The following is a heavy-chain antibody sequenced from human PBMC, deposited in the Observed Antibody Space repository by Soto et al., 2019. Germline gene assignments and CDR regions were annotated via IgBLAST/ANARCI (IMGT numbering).Heavy chain of an antibody. CDR3: AKELRTKMVRGVIGYFDY. V-gene: IGHV3-30*18. Sequence: GGSLRLSCAASGFTFSSYGMHWVRQAPGKGLEWVAVISYDGSNKYYADSVKGRFTISRDNSKNTLYLQMNSLRAEDTAVYYCAKELRTKMVRGVIGYFDYWGQGTLVTVSS. CDR1: GFTFSSYG. J-gene: IGHJ4*02. CDR2: ISYDGSNK. D-gene: IGHD3-10*01.